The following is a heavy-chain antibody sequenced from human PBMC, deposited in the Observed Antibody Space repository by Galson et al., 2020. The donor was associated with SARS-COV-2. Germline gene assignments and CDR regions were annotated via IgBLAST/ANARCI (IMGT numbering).Heavy chain of an antibody. CDR2: LRYDGSKK. V-gene: IGHV3-30*02. CDR1: GFTFSTYG. CDR3: AKAPRLLGVLSNGSFDY. D-gene: IGHD2-8*02. J-gene: IGHJ4*02. Sequence: GGSLRLSCATSGFTFSTYGMHWVRQAPGKGLEWVTFLRYDGSKKYYADSVKGRFTISRDNSKNTVYLQMDSLTAEGTAVYYCAKAPRLLGVLSNGSFDYLGQGTLVAVSS.